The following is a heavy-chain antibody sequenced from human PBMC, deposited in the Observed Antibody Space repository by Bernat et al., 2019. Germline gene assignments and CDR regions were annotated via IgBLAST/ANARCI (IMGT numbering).Heavy chain of an antibody. CDR1: GGSFSGYY. V-gene: IGHV4-34*01. D-gene: IGHD1-7*01. J-gene: IGHJ4*02. Sequence: QVQLQQWGAGLLKPSETLSLTCAVYGGSFSGYYYTWIRQPPGKGLEWIGEINHSESTDYKPSLRSRVTISLDKSNKQFSLKMTSVTAADTGVYYCARGQLALNYWGQGTLVTVSS. CDR2: INHSEST. CDR3: ARGQLALNY.